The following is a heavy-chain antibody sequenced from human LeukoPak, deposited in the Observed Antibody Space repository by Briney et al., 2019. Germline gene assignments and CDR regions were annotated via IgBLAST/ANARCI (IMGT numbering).Heavy chain of an antibody. Sequence: GGSLRLSCAAPGFTFSSYSMNWVRQAPGKGLEWVSSISSSSSYIYYADSVKGRFTISRDNAKNSLYLQMNSLRAEDTAVYYCARERGEKYDRGAFDIWGQGTMVTVSS. CDR1: GFTFSSYS. V-gene: IGHV3-21*01. CDR2: ISSSSSYI. CDR3: ARERGEKYDRGAFDI. D-gene: IGHD1-14*01. J-gene: IGHJ3*02.